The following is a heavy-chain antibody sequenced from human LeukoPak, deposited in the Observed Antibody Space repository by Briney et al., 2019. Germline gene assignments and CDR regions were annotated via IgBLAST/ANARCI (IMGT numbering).Heavy chain of an antibody. CDR1: GFTFSSYG. Sequence: GGSLRLSCAASGFTFSSYGMHWVRRAPGKGLEWVAFIRYDGSNKYYADSVKGRFTISRDNSKNTLYLQMNSLRAEDTAVYYCAKEVSGDYLGHYFDYWGQGTLVTVSS. CDR3: AKEVSGDYLGHYFDY. J-gene: IGHJ4*02. V-gene: IGHV3-30*02. D-gene: IGHD4-17*01. CDR2: IRYDGSNK.